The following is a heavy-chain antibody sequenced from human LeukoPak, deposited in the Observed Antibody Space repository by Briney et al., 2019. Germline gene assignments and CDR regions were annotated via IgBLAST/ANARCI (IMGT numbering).Heavy chain of an antibody. Sequence: PGVSLRLSCAASGFTFSRNALSWVRQAPGKGLEWVSSLSGSGGDTYYADSVKGRFTISRDNAKNTVYLQMNSLRAEDTAVYYCAKDPYGTRYFDYWGQGTLVTVSS. D-gene: IGHD2-2*01. J-gene: IGHJ4*02. V-gene: IGHV3-23*01. CDR3: AKDPYGTRYFDY. CDR1: GFTFSRNA. CDR2: LSGSGGDT.